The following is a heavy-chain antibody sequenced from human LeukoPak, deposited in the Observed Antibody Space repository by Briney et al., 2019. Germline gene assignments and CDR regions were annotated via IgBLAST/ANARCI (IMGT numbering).Heavy chain of an antibody. CDR1: GFTFRNAW. CDR3: TTVDYSSGWSYYFDY. Sequence: GGSLRLSCAASGFTFRNAWMSWVRQAPGKGLEWGGRIKSKTDGGPTDYAAPVKGRFTISRDDSKNTLYLQMNSLKTEDTAVYYCTTVDYSSGWSYYFDYWGQGTLVTVSS. CDR2: IKSKTDGGPT. D-gene: IGHD6-19*01. V-gene: IGHV3-15*01. J-gene: IGHJ4*02.